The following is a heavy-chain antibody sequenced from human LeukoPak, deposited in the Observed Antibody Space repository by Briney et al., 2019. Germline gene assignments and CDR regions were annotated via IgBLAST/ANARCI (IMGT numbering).Heavy chain of an antibody. V-gene: IGHV4-59*08. CDR1: GGSISSYY. J-gene: IGHJ4*02. D-gene: IGHD5-18*01. Sequence: PSETLSLTCTVSGGSISSYYWSWIRQPPGKGLEWIGYIYYSGSTNYNPSLKSRVTISVDTSKNQFSLKLSSVTAADTAVYYCARHPDSHGYFDYWGQGTLVTVSS. CDR3: ARHPDSHGYFDY. CDR2: IYYSGST.